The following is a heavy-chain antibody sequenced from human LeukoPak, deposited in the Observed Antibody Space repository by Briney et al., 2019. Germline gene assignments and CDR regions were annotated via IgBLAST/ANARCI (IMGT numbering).Heavy chain of an antibody. J-gene: IGHJ5*02. CDR1: GYTFTCYY. CDR3: ARPAGYSSSNWFDP. V-gene: IGHV1-2*02. CDR2: SNPNGGGT. Sequence: GASVKVSCKASGYTFTCYYMHWVRQAPGQGLEWMGWSNPNGGGTNYAQKFQGRVTMTRDTSISTAYMELSRLTSDDTAVYYCARPAGYSSSNWFDPWGQGTLVTVSS. D-gene: IGHD6-19*01.